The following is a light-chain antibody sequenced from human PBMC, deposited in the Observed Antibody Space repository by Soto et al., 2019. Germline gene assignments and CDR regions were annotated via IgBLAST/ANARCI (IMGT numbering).Light chain of an antibody. CDR1: QSISSW. J-gene: IGKJ1*01. Sequence: DIQMTHSPSTLSASVVDRVTITFRASQSISSWLAWYQQKPGKAPKLLIYDASSLESGVPSRFSGSGSGKEFTLTISSLQPDDFATYYCKQYNSYWKFGQGTKVDIK. CDR3: KQYNSYWK. CDR2: DAS. V-gene: IGKV1-5*01.